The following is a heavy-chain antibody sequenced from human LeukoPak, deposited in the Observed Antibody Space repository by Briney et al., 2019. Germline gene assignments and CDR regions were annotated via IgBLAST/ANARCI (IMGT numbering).Heavy chain of an antibody. CDR2: IYHSGST. CDR1: GYSISSGYY. CDR3: AREDRGGSCDY. Sequence: SETLSLTCTVSGYSISSGYYWGWIRQPPGKGLEWIGSIYHSGSTYYNPSLKSRVTISVDTSKNQFSLKLSSVTAADTAVYYCAREDRGGSCDYWGQGTLVTVSS. D-gene: IGHD2-15*01. V-gene: IGHV4-38-2*02. J-gene: IGHJ4*02.